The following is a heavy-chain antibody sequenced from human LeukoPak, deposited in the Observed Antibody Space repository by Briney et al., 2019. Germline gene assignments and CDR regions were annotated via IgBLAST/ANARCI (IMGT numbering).Heavy chain of an antibody. Sequence: ASVKVSCKASGYTFTSYSINWVRQAPGQGLEWMAWISAYNGNTNYAQKFHGRVTLNRDTSTSTAYMELRSLRSDDTAVYFCARGMSGYTEDPFDIWGQGTVVTVSS. CDR1: GYTFTSYS. J-gene: IGHJ3*02. D-gene: IGHD2-2*02. CDR3: ARGMSGYTEDPFDI. V-gene: IGHV1-18*01. CDR2: ISAYNGNT.